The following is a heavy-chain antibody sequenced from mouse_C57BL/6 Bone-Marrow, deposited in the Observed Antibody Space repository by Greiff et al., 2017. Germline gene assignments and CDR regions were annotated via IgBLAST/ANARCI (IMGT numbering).Heavy chain of an antibody. CDR1: GFTFNTYA. CDR3: VRGGLRRFYYAMDY. D-gene: IGHD2-4*01. Sequence: DVTLVESGGGLVQPKGSLKLSCAASGFTFNTYAMHWVRQAPGKGLEWVARIRSKSSNYATYYADSVKERFTISRDYSQSMLYLQMNNLKTGDTAMYYCVRGGLRRFYYAMDYWGQGTSVTGSS. J-gene: IGHJ4*01. V-gene: IGHV10-3*01. CDR2: IRSKSSNYAT.